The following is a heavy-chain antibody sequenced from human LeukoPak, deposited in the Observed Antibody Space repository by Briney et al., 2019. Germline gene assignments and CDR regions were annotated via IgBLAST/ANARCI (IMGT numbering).Heavy chain of an antibody. J-gene: IGHJ5*02. CDR3: ARRVGRSRRGGDIWLDL. CDR2: IYPGDFET. CDR1: GSSFTNFW. D-gene: IGHD1-26*01. V-gene: IGHV5-51*01. Sequence: GESLKISCQGFGSSFTNFWIGWVCQMPGKGLEWIGMIYPGDFETKYSSSFQGQVTISADTSISAAYLQWNSLKASDTVMYYCARRVGRSRRGGDIWLDLWGQGTLVTVSS.